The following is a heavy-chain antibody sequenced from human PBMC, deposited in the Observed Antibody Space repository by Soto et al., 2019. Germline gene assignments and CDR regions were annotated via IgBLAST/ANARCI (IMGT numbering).Heavy chain of an antibody. Sequence: GESLKISCKGSGYSFTSYWIGWVRQMPGKGLEWMGIIYPGDSDTRYSPSFQGQVTISADKSISTAYLQWSSLKASDTAMYYCARHHQRPFCSGGSCSSFYYYMDVWGKGTTVTVSS. CDR2: IYPGDSDT. D-gene: IGHD2-15*01. V-gene: IGHV5-51*01. J-gene: IGHJ6*03. CDR1: GYSFTSYW. CDR3: ARHHQRPFCSGGSCSSFYYYMDV.